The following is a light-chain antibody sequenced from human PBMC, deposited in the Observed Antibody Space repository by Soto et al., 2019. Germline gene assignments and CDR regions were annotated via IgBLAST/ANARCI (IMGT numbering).Light chain of an antibody. J-gene: IGKJ5*01. CDR3: HQRSNWPPIT. CDR1: QSVSSY. CDR2: DAS. Sequence: ASLFLFRALFPILSCRASQSVSSYLAWYQQKPGQAPRLLIYDASNRATGIPARFSGSGSGTDFTLTISSLEPEDFAVYYCHQRSNWPPITFGQGTRLEIK. V-gene: IGKV3-11*01.